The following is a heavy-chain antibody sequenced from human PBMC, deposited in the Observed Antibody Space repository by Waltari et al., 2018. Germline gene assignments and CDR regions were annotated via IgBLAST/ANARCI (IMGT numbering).Heavy chain of an antibody. CDR2: INTYNDNT. CDR3: ARPYSSGLTYYFDS. Sequence: QVQLVQPGPEVKKPGASVTVSCKTSGYPFRSYGLTWVRRAPGQGLEWMGWINTYNDNTKYAQKLQDRVTLTTDTSATTAYMELRSLTSDDTAVYYCARPYSSGLTYYFDSWGQGTLVTVSS. CDR1: GYPFRSYG. D-gene: IGHD2-21*01. V-gene: IGHV1-18*01. J-gene: IGHJ4*02.